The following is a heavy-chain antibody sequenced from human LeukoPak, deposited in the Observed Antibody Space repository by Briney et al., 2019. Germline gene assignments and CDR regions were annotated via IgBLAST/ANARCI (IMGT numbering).Heavy chain of an antibody. D-gene: IGHD6-13*01. J-gene: IGHJ4*02. CDR3: ARDRIAPAGSIIDY. CDR1: GYTFTGHY. V-gene: IGHV1-2*02. CDR2: IDPSSGGT. Sequence: GASVKVSCKASGYTFTGHYVHWVRQAPGQGLEWMGWIDPSSGGTNSAQKFQGRVTMARDTSITTVYMELSSLTSDDTAIYFCARDRIAPAGSIIDYWGQGTLVTVSS.